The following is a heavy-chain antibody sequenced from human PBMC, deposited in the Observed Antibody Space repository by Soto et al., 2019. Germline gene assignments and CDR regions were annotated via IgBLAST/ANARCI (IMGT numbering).Heavy chain of an antibody. CDR2: VFYRGT. D-gene: IGHD3-16*01. Sequence: QVHLQESGPGLVQPSETLSLTCSVSGRSMSSNYWSWIRQSPDKGLEWVGAVFYRGTDYNPSLVGRASMSVETSKSQFSLKWTAVTFACTAVYYCASYRGALYFEAWGQGLLVTVSA. J-gene: IGHJ4*02. V-gene: IGHV4-59*01. CDR1: GRSMSSNY. CDR3: ASYRGALYFEA.